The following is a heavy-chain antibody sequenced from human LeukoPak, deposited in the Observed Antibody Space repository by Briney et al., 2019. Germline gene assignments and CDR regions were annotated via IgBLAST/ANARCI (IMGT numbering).Heavy chain of an antibody. CDR3: ARRVRGVATPYFDY. V-gene: IGHV4-4*07. J-gene: IGHJ4*02. CDR2: IYTSGST. D-gene: IGHD3-10*01. Sequence: PSETLSLTCTVSGGSISSYYWSWIRQPAGKGLEWFGRIYTSGSTNYNPSLKSRVTISVDTSKNQFSLKLSSVTAADTAVYYCARRVRGVATPYFDYWGQGTLVTVSS. CDR1: GGSISSYY.